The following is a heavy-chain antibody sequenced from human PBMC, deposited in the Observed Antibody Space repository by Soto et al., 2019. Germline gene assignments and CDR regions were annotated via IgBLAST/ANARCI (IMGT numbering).Heavy chain of an antibody. D-gene: IGHD1-26*01. CDR1: GYTFSNYW. CDR2: INSDGTTT. V-gene: IGHV3-74*01. Sequence: EVQLVESGGGLVQPGGSLRLSCEASGYTFSNYWMHWVRQAPGKGLVLVSRINSDGTTTTYADSVKGRFTISRDNARNTRYLQMNSLRVEATAVYYCATVATGTWSWRDHWSKGTLVTVSS. J-gene: IGHJ4*02. CDR3: ATVATGTWSWRDH.